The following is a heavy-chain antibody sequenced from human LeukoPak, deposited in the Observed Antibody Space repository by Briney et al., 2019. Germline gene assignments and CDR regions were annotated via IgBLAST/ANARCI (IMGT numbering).Heavy chain of an antibody. Sequence: GGSLRLSCAASGFTFNSKWMTWVRQAPGKGLFWLANINQDGSEKYYEDSVKGRFTISRDNAKSSLYLETSGLRAEDTAVYYCADPPSGYWGQGTLVAVSS. J-gene: IGHJ4*02. D-gene: IGHD6-19*01. V-gene: IGHV3-7*01. CDR2: INQDGSEK. CDR1: GFTFNSKW. CDR3: ADPPSGY.